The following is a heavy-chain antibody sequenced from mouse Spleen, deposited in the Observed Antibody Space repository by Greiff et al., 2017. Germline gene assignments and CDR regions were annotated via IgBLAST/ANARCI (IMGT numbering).Heavy chain of an antibody. V-gene: IGHV1S41*01. Sequence: DLVKPGASVKLSCKASGYTFTSYWINWIKQRPGQGLEWIGRIAPGSGSTYYNEMFKGKATLTVDTSSSTAYIQLSSLSSEDSAVYFCAREGYGNYEAWFAYWGQGTLVTVSA. CDR1: GYTFTSYW. D-gene: IGHD2-10*02. CDR2: IAPGSGST. CDR3: AREGYGNYEAWFAY. J-gene: IGHJ3*01.